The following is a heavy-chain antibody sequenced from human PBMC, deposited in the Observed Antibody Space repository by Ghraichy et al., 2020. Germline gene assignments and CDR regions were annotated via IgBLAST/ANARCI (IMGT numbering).Heavy chain of an antibody. CDR3: VKDLWPTSHSSSWYAFDI. J-gene: IGHJ3*02. Sequence: GGSLRLSCSASGFTFSSYAMHWVRQAPGKGLEYVSAISSNGGSTYYADSVKGRFTISRDNSKNTLYLQMSSLRAEDTAVYYCVKDLWPTSHSSSWYAFDIWGQGTMVTVSS. CDR2: ISSNGGST. V-gene: IGHV3-64D*06. CDR1: GFTFSSYA. D-gene: IGHD6-13*01.